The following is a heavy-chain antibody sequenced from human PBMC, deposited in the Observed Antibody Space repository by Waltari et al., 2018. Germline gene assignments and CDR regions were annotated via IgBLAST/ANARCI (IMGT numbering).Heavy chain of an antibody. CDR3: ASDWARYCSSTSCYLDGMDV. CDR1: GGSISSHY. CDR2: IYYSGST. V-gene: IGHV4-59*11. D-gene: IGHD2-2*01. J-gene: IGHJ6*02. Sequence: QVQLQESGPGLVKPSATLSLTCTVSGGSISSHYWSWIRQPPGKGLEWIGYIYYSGSTNYNPSLKSRATISVATAKNQFSLKLSSVTAADTAVYYWASDWARYCSSTSCYLDGMDVWGQGTTVTVSS.